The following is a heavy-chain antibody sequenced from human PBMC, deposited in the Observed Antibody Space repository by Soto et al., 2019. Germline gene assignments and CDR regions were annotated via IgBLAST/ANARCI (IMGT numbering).Heavy chain of an antibody. CDR2: ISSSSSYI. Sequence: GGSLRLSCVASGFMFNSYAMCWVRQVPGKGLEWVSSISSSSSYIYYADSVKGRFTISRDNAKNSLYLQMNSLRAEDTAVYYCARDPNVLRFLEWLPNWFDPWGQGT. CDR1: GFMFNSYA. CDR3: ARDPNVLRFLEWLPNWFDP. D-gene: IGHD3-3*01. V-gene: IGHV3-21*01. J-gene: IGHJ5*02.